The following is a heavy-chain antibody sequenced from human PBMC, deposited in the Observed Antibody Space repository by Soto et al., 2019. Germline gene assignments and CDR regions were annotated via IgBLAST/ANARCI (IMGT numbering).Heavy chain of an antibody. D-gene: IGHD1-26*01. CDR1: GYTFSSFA. CDR3: ARTSYSFGAAWIHP. CDR2: INVGSGDR. Sequence: QVQLVQSGAEVKKPGASVTVSCKTSGYTFSSFAIHWVRQAPGQSLEWMGWINVGSGDRKYSEKFQGRVSISRDISASTAYLEVSSLRYEDSGVYYCARTSYSFGAAWIHPWGQGTLVTVAS. V-gene: IGHV1-3*01. J-gene: IGHJ5*02.